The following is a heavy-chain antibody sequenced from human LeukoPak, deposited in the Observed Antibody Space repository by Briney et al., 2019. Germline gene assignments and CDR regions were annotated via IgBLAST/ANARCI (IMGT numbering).Heavy chain of an antibody. CDR2: IYPGDSDT. CDR3: ASRFYYYDSSGYSRAEYFQH. D-gene: IGHD3-22*01. J-gene: IGHJ1*01. V-gene: IGHV5-51*01. CDR1: GYSFTSYW. Sequence: GESLKISCKGSGYSFTSYWIGWVRQMPGKGLEWMGIIYPGDSDTRYSPSFQGQVTISADKSISTAYLQWSSLKASDTAMYYCASRFYYYDSSGYSRAEYFQHWGQGTLVTVSS.